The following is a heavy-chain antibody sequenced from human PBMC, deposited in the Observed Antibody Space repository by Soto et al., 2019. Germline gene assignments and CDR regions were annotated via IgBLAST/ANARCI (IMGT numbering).Heavy chain of an antibody. Sequence: PGGSLRLSCAASGFTFSSYSMNWVRQAPGKGLEWVSYISSSSSTIYYADSVKGRFTISRDNAKNTLYLQMNSLRDEDTAVYYCARSSLVGYSSGWYEVYFDYWGQGTLVTVSS. V-gene: IGHV3-48*02. D-gene: IGHD6-19*01. CDR2: ISSSSSTI. CDR3: ARSSLVGYSSGWYEVYFDY. J-gene: IGHJ4*02. CDR1: GFTFSSYS.